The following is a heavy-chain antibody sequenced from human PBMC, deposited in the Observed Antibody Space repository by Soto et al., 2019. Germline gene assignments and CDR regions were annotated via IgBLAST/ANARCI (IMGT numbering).Heavy chain of an antibody. CDR3: AKDQVYGDYPGYGMDV. V-gene: IGHV3-30*18. CDR1: GFTFSSYG. D-gene: IGHD4-17*01. Sequence: QVQLVESGGGVVQPGRSLRLSCAASGFTFSSYGMHWVRQAPGKGLEWVAVISYDGSNKYYADSVKGRFTISRDNSKNTLYRQMNSLRAEDTAVYYCAKDQVYGDYPGYGMDVWGQGTKVTVSS. J-gene: IGHJ6*02. CDR2: ISYDGSNK.